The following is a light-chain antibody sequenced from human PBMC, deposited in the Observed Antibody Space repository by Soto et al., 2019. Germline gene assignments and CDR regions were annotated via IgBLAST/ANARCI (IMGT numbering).Light chain of an antibody. J-gene: IGKJ5*01. Sequence: EIVMTQSPATLSVSPGERATLSCRASQSVRGNLAWYQQRPGQSPRLLIYGAPSRATGIPARFSGSGSGTEFTLSISSLQSEDFAVYYCQQYNNWPFITFGQGTRLEIK. V-gene: IGKV3-15*01. CDR3: QQYNNWPFIT. CDR1: QSVRGN. CDR2: GAP.